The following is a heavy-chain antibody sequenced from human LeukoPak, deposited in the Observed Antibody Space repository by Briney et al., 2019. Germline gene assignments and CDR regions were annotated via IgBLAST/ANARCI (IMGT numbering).Heavy chain of an antibody. J-gene: IGHJ4*02. CDR3: AALTVTESFDY. Sequence: SETLSLTCTVSGGSISSYYWSWIRQPAGKGLEYIGRIYTSGSTNYNPSLKSRVTMSVDTSKNQFSLRLNSVTAADTAVYYCAALTVTESFDYWGQGTPVTVSS. CDR1: GGSISSYY. CDR2: IYTSGST. V-gene: IGHV4-4*07. D-gene: IGHD4-17*01.